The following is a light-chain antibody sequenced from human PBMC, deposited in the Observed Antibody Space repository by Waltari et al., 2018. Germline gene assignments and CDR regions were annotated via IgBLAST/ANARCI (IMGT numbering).Light chain of an antibody. CDR1: QDIRNE. J-gene: IGKJ2*01. V-gene: IGKV1-17*01. CDR2: AAS. CDR3: LQHTTYPYT. Sequence: DIQLTQSPSSLSASVGHRVTITCRASQDIRNELGWYQQQPGKAPKSLIYAASSLHSGVPSRFSGSGYGTEFTLTISALQPEDFATYYCLQHTTYPYTFGQGTKLEI.